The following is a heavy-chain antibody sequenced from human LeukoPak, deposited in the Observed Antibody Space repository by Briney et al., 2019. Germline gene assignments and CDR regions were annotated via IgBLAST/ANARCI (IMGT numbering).Heavy chain of an antibody. CDR2: ISGSGSST. CDR1: GFTFSSYA. Sequence: GGSLRLSCAASGFTFSSYAMSWVRQAPGKGLEWVSAISGSGSSTYYADSVKGRFTISRDNSKNTLYLQMNSLRAEDTAVYYCAKRLKGYDSSGYYSYAFDIWGQGTMVTVSS. D-gene: IGHD3-22*01. CDR3: AKRLKGYDSSGYYSYAFDI. V-gene: IGHV3-23*01. J-gene: IGHJ3*02.